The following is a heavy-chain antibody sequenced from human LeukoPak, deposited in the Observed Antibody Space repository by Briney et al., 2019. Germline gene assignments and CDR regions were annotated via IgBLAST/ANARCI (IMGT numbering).Heavy chain of an antibody. J-gene: IGHJ6*02. Sequence: SETLSLTCAVYGGSFSGYYWSWIRQPPGKGLEWIGEINHSGSTNYNPSLKSRVTISVDTSKNQFSLKLSSVTAADTAVYYCARRYYDFWSGYYTYYYYGMDAWGQGTTVTVSS. CDR1: GGSFSGYY. D-gene: IGHD3-3*01. CDR2: INHSGST. V-gene: IGHV4-34*01. CDR3: ARRYYDFWSGYYTYYYYGMDA.